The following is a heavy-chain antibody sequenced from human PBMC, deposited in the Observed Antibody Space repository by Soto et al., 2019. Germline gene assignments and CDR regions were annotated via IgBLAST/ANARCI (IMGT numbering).Heavy chain of an antibody. D-gene: IGHD3-10*01. Sequence: PSETLSLTCTVSGGSISSYYWSWIRQPPGKGLEWIGYIYYSGSTNYNPSLKSRVTISVDKWKNQFSLQLRSMTAADTAVYYCAAHSGSTYGPLDYWGQGTQVTVSS. CDR3: AAHSGSTYGPLDY. CDR1: GGSISSYY. V-gene: IGHV4-59*12. CDR2: IYYSGST. J-gene: IGHJ4*02.